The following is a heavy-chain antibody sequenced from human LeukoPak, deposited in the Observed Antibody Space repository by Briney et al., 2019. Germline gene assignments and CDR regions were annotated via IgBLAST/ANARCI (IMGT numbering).Heavy chain of an antibody. CDR3: ARGWGYSSGRFDY. J-gene: IGHJ4*02. Sequence: GGTLRLSCAASGFTFSSYGMSWVRQAPGKGLEWVSGINWNGGSTGYADSVKGRFTISRDNAKNSLYLQMNSLRAEDTALYYCARGWGYSSGRFDYWGQGTLVTVSS. D-gene: IGHD6-19*01. V-gene: IGHV3-20*04. CDR2: INWNGGST. CDR1: GFTFSSYG.